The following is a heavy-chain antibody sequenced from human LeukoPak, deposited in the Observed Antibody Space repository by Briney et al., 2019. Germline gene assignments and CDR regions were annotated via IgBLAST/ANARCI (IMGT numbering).Heavy chain of an antibody. CDR1: GFTVSSNY. CDR3: AKQGTFLGWLLMSYFDY. J-gene: IGHJ4*02. V-gene: IGHV3-66*04. Sequence: GGSLRLSCAASGFTVSSNYMSWVRQAPGKGLEWVSVIYSGGSTYYADSVKGRFTISRDNSKNTVDLQMNSLRDGETATYYCAKQGTFLGWLLMSYFDYWGQGILVTVSS. D-gene: IGHD3-3*02. CDR2: IYSGGST.